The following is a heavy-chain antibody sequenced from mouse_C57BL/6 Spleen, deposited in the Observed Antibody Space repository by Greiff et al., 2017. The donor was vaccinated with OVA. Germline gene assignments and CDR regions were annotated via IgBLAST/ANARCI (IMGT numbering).Heavy chain of an antibody. V-gene: IGHV1-69*01. J-gene: IGHJ2*01. CDR2: IDPSDSYT. Sequence: QVQLQQPGAELVMPGASVKLSCKASGYTFTSYWMHWVKQRPGQGLEWIGEIDPSDSYTNYNQKFKGKSTLTVDKSSSTAYMQLSSLTSEDSAVYYCARKFLSGYYFDYWGQGTTLTVSS. CDR1: GYTFTSYW. D-gene: IGHD3-1*01. CDR3: ARKFLSGYYFDY.